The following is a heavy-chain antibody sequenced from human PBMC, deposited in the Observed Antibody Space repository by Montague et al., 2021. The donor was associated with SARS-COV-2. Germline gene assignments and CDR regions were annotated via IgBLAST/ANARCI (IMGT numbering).Heavy chain of an antibody. CDR3: ARDQRSWSFEAWRPTGYYYGMDV. CDR1: GFTVSSNY. Sequence: SLRLSCAASGFTVSSNYMSWVRQAPGKGLEWVSVIYSGGSTYYVDSVKGRFTISRDNSKNTLYLQMNSLRAEDTAVYYCARDQRSWSFEAWRPTGYYYGMDVWGQGTTVTVSS. D-gene: IGHD6-13*01. J-gene: IGHJ6*02. CDR2: IYSGGST. V-gene: IGHV3-66*01.